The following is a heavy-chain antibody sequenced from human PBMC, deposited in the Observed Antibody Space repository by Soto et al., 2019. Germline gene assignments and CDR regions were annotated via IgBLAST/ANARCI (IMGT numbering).Heavy chain of an antibody. CDR1: GGSISSGDYY. CDR2: IYYSGST. D-gene: IGHD3-9*01. Sequence: SSETLSLTCTVSGGSISSGDYYWSWIRQPPGKGLEWIGYIYYSGSTYYNPSLKSRVTISVDTSKNQFSLKLSSVTAADTAVYYCARERVGYFDWSRGWFDPWGQGTLVTVS. CDR3: ARERVGYFDWSRGWFDP. J-gene: IGHJ5*02. V-gene: IGHV4-30-4*01.